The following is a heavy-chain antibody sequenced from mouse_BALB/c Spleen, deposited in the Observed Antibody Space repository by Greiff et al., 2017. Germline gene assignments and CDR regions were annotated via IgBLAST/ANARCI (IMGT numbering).Heavy chain of an antibody. CDR3: ARRGTAPWFDY. V-gene: IGHV5-9-3*01. D-gene: IGHD4-1*01. Sequence: EVKLMESGGGLVKPGGSLKLSCAASGFTFSSYAMSWVRQTPEKRLEWVATISSGGSYTYYPDSVKGRFTISRDNAKNTLYLQMSSLRSEATAMYDCARRGTAPWFDYWGQGTLVTVSA. CDR1: GFTFSSYA. J-gene: IGHJ3*01. CDR2: ISSGGSYT.